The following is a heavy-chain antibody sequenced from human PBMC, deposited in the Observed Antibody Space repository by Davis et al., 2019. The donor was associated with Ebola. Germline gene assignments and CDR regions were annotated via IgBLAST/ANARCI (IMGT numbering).Heavy chain of an antibody. V-gene: IGHV3-74*01. CDR3: TRDFDRVRE. Sequence: GESLKISCAASGFTVSSNYMNWVRQAPGKGLEWVSRINPDGGRTGYADSVKGRFTISRDNAKNTVYLQMNSLKAEDTAVYYCTRDFDRVREWGQGTLVTVSS. D-gene: IGHD3-22*01. J-gene: IGHJ4*02. CDR2: INPDGGRT. CDR1: GFTVSSNY.